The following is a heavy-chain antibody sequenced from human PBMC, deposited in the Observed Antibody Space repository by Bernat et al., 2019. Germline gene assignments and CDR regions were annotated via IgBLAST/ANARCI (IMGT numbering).Heavy chain of an antibody. Sequence: EVQLVESGGGLVKPGGSLRLSCAASGFTFSNAWMNWVCQAPGKGLEWVSYITTSTSTHYADSVKGRFTISRDNAKNSLYLQMSSLRAEDTAIYYCARDGLGGSCYYWGQGTLVTVSS. CDR2: ITTSTST. J-gene: IGHJ4*02. CDR3: ARDGLGGSCYY. CDR1: GFTFSNAW. D-gene: IGHD2-15*01. V-gene: IGHV3-69-1*02.